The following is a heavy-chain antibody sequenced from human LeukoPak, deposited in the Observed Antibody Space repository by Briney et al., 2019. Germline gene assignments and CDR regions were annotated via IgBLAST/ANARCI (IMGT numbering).Heavy chain of an antibody. CDR3: GRSGATRVTLDIYFAY. Sequence: GGSLRLSCAASGFTFSSYAMSWVRQAPGKGLVWVSRINSDGSSTSYADSVKGRFTISRDNAKNSLYLQMNSLRAEDRAVYYWGRSGATRVTLDIYFAYGAKGPRVTVPS. CDR2: INSDGSST. V-gene: IGHV3-74*01. CDR1: GFTFSSYA. J-gene: IGHJ4*02. D-gene: IGHD2-21*02.